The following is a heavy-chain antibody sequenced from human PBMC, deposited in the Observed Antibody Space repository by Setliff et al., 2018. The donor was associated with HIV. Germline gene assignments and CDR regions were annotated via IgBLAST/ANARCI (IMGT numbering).Heavy chain of an antibody. J-gene: IGHJ5*02. V-gene: IGHV4-59*08. D-gene: IGHD2-2*01. Sequence: PSETLSLTCTVSGGSISSYYWSWIRQPPGKGLEWIGYIYYSGSTNYNPSLKSRVTISVDTSKNQFSLKLSSVTAADTAVYYCARHYVPAAMIRSWFDPWGQGTLVTVSS. CDR2: IYYSGST. CDR3: ARHYVPAAMIRSWFDP. CDR1: GGSISSYY.